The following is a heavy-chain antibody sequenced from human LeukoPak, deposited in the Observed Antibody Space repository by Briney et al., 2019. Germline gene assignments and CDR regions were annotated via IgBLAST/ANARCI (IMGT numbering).Heavy chain of an antibody. V-gene: IGHV4-39*02. CDR3: ARDETPTNGYDSYDF. J-gene: IGHJ4*02. Sequence: SETLSLTCTVSGGSISSSSYYWGWIRQPPGKRLEWIGSIYYSGSTYYNPSLKSRVTISVDTSKNQFSLKLSSVTAADTAVYYCARDETPTNGYDSYDFWGQGTLVTVST. D-gene: IGHD5-12*01. CDR2: IYYSGST. CDR1: GGSISSSSYY.